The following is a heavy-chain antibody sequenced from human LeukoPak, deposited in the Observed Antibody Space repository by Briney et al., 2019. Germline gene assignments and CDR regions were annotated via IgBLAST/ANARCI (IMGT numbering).Heavy chain of an antibody. CDR2: ISPGSTTI. Sequence: GGSLRLSCAASGFTVVSHGMIWVRQAPGKGLEWLSYISPGSTTINSADSVKDRFTTSRDKAKSSLFLQMNSLRAEDTAVYYCARVRGPTVTTMYFDYWGQGALVTVPS. V-gene: IGHV3-48*01. J-gene: IGHJ4*02. CDR1: GFTVVSHG. CDR3: ARVRGPTVTTMYFDY. D-gene: IGHD4-17*01.